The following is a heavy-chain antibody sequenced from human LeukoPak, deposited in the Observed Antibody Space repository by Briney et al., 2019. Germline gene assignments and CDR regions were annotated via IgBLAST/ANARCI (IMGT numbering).Heavy chain of an antibody. CDR3: AASERRGLATDY. D-gene: IGHD1-26*01. V-gene: IGHV1-58*02. J-gene: IGHJ4*02. CDR2: IVVGSGNT. Sequence: SVKVSCKASGFTFTSSAMQWVRQARGQRLEWIGWIVVGSGNTNYAQKFQERVTITRDMSTSTAYMELSSLRSEDTAVYYCAASERRGLATDYWGQGTLVTVSS. CDR1: GFTFTSSA.